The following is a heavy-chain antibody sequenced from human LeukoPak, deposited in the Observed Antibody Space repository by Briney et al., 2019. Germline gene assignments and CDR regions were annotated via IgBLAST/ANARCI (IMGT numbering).Heavy chain of an antibody. D-gene: IGHD6-6*01. J-gene: IGHJ3*02. CDR1: GFTFSRFW. CDR3: ASGIAAHRAFDI. Sequence: PGGSLRLSCAASGFTFSRFWMHWVRQVPGKGLVWVSRFNSDGSRPRYADSVKGRFTISRDNAKNTLYLQMNSLRAEDTAVYYCASGIAAHRAFDIWGQGTMVTVSS. V-gene: IGHV3-74*01. CDR2: FNSDGSRP.